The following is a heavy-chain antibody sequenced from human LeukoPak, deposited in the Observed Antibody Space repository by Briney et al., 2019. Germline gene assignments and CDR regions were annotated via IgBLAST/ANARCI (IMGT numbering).Heavy chain of an antibody. CDR1: GGSISSYY. V-gene: IGHV4-59*01. CDR2: IYYSGST. CDR3: ASSPIYYGSGSYLAFDI. Sequence: SETVSLTCTVSGGSISSYYWSWIRQPAGKGLEWIGYIYYSGSTNYNPSLKSRVTISVDTSKNQFSLKLSSVTAADTAVYYCASSPIYYGSGSYLAFDIWGQGTMVTVSS. D-gene: IGHD3-10*01. J-gene: IGHJ3*02.